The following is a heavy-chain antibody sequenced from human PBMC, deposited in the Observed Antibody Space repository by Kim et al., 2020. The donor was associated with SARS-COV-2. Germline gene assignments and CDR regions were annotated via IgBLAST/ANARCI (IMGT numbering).Heavy chain of an antibody. CDR3: AKDHAGDYGGYYYGMDV. Sequence: VKGRFTISRDNSKNALYLRMNSLRAEDTAVYYCAKDHAGDYGGYYYGMDVCGQGTTVTVSS. J-gene: IGHJ6*02. D-gene: IGHD4-17*01. V-gene: IGHV3-30*02.